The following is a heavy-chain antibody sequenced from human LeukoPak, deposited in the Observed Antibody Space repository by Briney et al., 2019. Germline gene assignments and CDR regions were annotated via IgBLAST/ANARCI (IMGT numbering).Heavy chain of an antibody. V-gene: IGHV3-23*01. Sequence: GGSLRLSCAASGFTFSSSAMNWVRQAPGKGLEWVSTISGSGDRTYYADSVKGRFTISRDNSKNTLFLQMNSLRAEDTAVYYCAKGYYGSGSYGWFDYWGQGTLVTVSS. CDR1: GFTFSSSA. J-gene: IGHJ4*02. CDR3: AKGYYGSGSYGWFDY. CDR2: ISGSGDRT. D-gene: IGHD3-10*01.